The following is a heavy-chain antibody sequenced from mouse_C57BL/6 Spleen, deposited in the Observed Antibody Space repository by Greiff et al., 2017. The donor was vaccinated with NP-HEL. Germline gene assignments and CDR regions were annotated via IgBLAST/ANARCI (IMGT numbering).Heavy chain of an antibody. CDR3: ASPLLDYYAMDY. D-gene: IGHD1-1*01. V-gene: IGHV2-2*01. J-gene: IGHJ4*01. CDR1: GFSLTSYG. Sequence: QVQLKQSGPGLVQPSQSLSITCTVSGFSLTSYGVHWVRQSPGKGLEWLGVIWSGGSTDYNAAFISRLSISMDNSKSQVFFKMNSLQADDTAIYYCASPLLDYYAMDYWGQGTSVTVSS. CDR2: IWSGGST.